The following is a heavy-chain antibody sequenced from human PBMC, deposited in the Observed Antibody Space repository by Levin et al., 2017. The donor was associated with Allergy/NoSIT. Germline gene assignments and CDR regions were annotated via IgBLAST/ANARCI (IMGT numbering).Heavy chain of an antibody. CDR2: MYRSGST. D-gene: IGHD3-22*01. V-gene: IGHV4-39*07. CDR1: GGSVSSTINY. CDR3: AGGLVVVVRRFDS. Sequence: SETLSLTCSVSGGSVSSTINYWGWIRQPPGKGLEWIGSMYRSGSTYYNPSLKTRVTISVDTSKNQFSLNLTSVTAADTAVYYCAGGLVVVVRRFDSWGQGTLVTVSS. J-gene: IGHJ4*02.